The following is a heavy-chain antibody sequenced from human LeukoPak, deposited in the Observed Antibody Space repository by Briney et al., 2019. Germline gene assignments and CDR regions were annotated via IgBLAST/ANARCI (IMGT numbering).Heavy chain of an antibody. CDR3: ARNRDGDSYEGGLDY. CDR2: ISYDGNNK. CDR1: GFTFSSYA. Sequence: GGSLRLSCGASGFTFSSYATHWVRHAPGKGLEWVAVISYDGNNKYYADSVEGRFTISRDNSKNTLNLQMNSLRAEDTAVYYCARNRDGDSYEGGLDYWGQGTLVTVSS. V-gene: IGHV3-30*01. J-gene: IGHJ4*02. D-gene: IGHD5-24*01.